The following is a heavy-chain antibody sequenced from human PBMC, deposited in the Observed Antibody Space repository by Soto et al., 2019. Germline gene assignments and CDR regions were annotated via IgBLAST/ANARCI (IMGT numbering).Heavy chain of an antibody. V-gene: IGHV4-39*01. D-gene: IGHD3-22*01. CDR1: GGSISSSSYY. Sequence: SETLSLTCTVSGGSISSSSYYWGWIRQPPGKGLEWIGSIYYSGSTYYNPSLKSRVTISVDTSKNQFSLKLSSVTAADTAVYYCARHVPTMIVLVVFDYRGQGSSVIVSS. CDR2: IYYSGST. J-gene: IGHJ4*02. CDR3: ARHVPTMIVLVVFDY.